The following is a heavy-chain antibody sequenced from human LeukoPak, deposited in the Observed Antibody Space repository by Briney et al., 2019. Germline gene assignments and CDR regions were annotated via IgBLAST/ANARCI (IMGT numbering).Heavy chain of an antibody. Sequence: ASVKVSCKASGYTFTGYYMHWVRQAPGQGLEWMGWINPNSGDTNYAQKLQGRVTMTTDTSISTAYMELSRLRSDDTAVDYCAGGDYDCGRGSYGMDVWGQGTTVTVS. V-gene: IGHV1-2*02. CDR3: AGGDYDCGRGSYGMDV. D-gene: IGHD3-16*01. CDR1: GYTFTGYY. CDR2: INPNSGDT. J-gene: IGHJ6*01.